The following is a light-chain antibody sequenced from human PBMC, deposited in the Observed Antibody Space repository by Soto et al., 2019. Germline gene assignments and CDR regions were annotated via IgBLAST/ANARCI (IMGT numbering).Light chain of an antibody. CDR1: SSDVGAHNF. V-gene: IGLV2-14*01. CDR3: NSYTSSNTYV. CDR2: EVS. J-gene: IGLJ1*01. Sequence: QSSPTQPASVSGCPGQAITISCSGSSSDVGAHNFVSWYQHHPGKAPKLMIYEVSNRPSGVSNRFSGSKSGNTASLTISGLQAEDEADYYCNSYTSSNTYVFGTGTKVTVL.